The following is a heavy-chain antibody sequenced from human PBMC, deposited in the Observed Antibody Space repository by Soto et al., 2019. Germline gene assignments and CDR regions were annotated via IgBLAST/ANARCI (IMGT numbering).Heavy chain of an antibody. V-gene: IGHV4-31*03. CDR3: VRDDGALAITH. D-gene: IGHD3-22*01. Sequence: QVQLQESGPGLLRPSETLSLTCTVSGASITSGGHYWSWIRQYPGKGLEWIAYIYSSGVTYFNPSLKSRVTISADTSKNQFSLKLSSVSAADTAGYYCVRDDGALAITHWGQGTLVTVSS. CDR2: IYSSGVT. J-gene: IGHJ4*02. CDR1: GASITSGGHY.